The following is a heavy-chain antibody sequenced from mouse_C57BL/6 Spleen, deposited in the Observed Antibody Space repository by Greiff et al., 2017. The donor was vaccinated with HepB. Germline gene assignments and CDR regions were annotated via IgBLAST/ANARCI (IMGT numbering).Heavy chain of an antibody. CDR2: IWSGGST. V-gene: IGHV2-2*01. J-gene: IGHJ4*01. Sequence: QVQLQQSGPGLVQPSQSLSITCTVSGFSLTSYGVHWVRQSPGKGLEWLGVIWSGGSTDYNAAFISRLSISKDNSKSQVFFKMNSLQADETAIYYCARNDDYDDGNYYAMDYWGQGTSVTVSS. CDR1: GFSLTSYG. D-gene: IGHD2-4*01. CDR3: ARNDDYDDGNYYAMDY.